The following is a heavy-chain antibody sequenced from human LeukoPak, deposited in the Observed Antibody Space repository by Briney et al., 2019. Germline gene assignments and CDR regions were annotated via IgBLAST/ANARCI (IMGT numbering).Heavy chain of an antibody. J-gene: IGHJ1*01. CDR2: IYNSGNT. CDR1: GASVITDY. CDR3: AGRGQRYFRD. V-gene: IGHV4-59*08. D-gene: IGHD3-9*01. Sequence: SETLSLTCDVSGASVITDYWSWIRQPPGKGLGWIGYIYNSGNTDYNPSLKSRLTISVDTSKNQFSLTLSSATAADTAVYYCAGRGQRYFRDWGQGTLVTVSS.